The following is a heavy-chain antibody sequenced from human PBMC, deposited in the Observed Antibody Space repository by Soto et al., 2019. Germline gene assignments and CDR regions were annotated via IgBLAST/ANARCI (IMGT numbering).Heavy chain of an antibody. CDR2: ISGSGGST. D-gene: IGHD6-13*01. CDR1: GFTFSSYA. V-gene: IGHV3-23*01. J-gene: IGHJ4*02. Sequence: EVQLLESGGGLVQPGGSLRLSCAASGFTFSSYAMSWVRQAPGKGLEWVSAISGSGGSTYYADSVKGRFTISRDNSKNTLYLKRNSRRAEDTAVYYCAKGIAGRKRVFDYWGQGTLVTVSS. CDR3: AKGIAGRKRVFDY.